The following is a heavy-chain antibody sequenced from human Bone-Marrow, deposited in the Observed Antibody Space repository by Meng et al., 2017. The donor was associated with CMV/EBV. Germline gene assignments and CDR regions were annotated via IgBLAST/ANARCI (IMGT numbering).Heavy chain of an antibody. CDR2: FIPILNRA. CDR3: ARSPSILVGHSEIDL. CDR1: ENTFTYYG. J-gene: IGHJ5*02. V-gene: IGHV1-69*04. D-gene: IGHD3-22*01. Sequence: SVKVSCKASENTFTYYGLSWVRRAPGQALEWMGTFIPILNRAEYARKFQGRVKISADKSSTTTHLELSSLTSGDTAVYYCARSPSILVGHSEIDLWGQGTLVTVSP.